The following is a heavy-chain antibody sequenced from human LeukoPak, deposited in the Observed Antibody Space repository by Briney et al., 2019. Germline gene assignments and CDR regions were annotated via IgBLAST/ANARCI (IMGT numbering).Heavy chain of an antibody. Sequence: GASVKVSCKVSGYTLTELSMHWVRQAPGKGLEWMGGFDPEDGETIYAQKFQGRVTMTEDTSTDTAYMELSSLRSEDTAVYYCARVRPDIVVVPAATYFYYGMDVWGQGTTVTVSS. CDR3: ARVRPDIVVVPAATYFYYGMDV. V-gene: IGHV1-24*01. CDR1: GYTLTELS. CDR2: FDPEDGET. J-gene: IGHJ6*02. D-gene: IGHD2-2*01.